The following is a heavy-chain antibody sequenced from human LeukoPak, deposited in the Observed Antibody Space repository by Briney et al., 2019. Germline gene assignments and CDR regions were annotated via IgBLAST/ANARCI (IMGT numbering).Heavy chain of an antibody. J-gene: IGHJ3*02. D-gene: IGHD3-22*01. V-gene: IGHV1-69*05. CDR1: GGTFSNYA. CDR3: AGALFHYDSSGYDMGAYDI. Sequence: GASVKVSCKASGGTFSNYALSWVRQAPGRGLEWMGGTTPIFGSAEYAQNFQGRVTVTTDESTSTAYVEMSSLRSDDTAVYYCAGALFHYDSSGYDMGAYDIWGQGTMVTVSS. CDR2: TTPIFGSA.